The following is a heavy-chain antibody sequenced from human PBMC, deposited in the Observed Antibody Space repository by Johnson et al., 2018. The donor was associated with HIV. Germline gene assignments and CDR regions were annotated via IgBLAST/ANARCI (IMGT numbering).Heavy chain of an antibody. CDR1: GFTFRNPW. J-gene: IGHJ3*02. V-gene: IGHV3-15*05. CDR3: ARDGDYDSGSDPLDI. D-gene: IGHD3-10*01. CDR2: LKSKTDGGTT. Sequence: VQLVESGGGLVKPGGSLRLSCAASGFTFRNPWMTWVRQAPGKGLEWVGLLKSKTDGGTTDYAAPVQGRFTITRDNAKNSLYLQMNSLRAEDTALYYCARDGDYDSGSDPLDIWSQGTMVTVSS.